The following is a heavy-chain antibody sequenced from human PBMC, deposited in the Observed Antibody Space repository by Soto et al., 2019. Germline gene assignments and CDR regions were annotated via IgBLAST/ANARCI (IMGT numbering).Heavy chain of an antibody. J-gene: IGHJ4*02. D-gene: IGHD3-16*01. CDR3: ARDGGDGVYY. CDR2: SYYSGST. V-gene: IGHV4-31*03. CDR1: GGSISSGSYS. Sequence: QVQLRESGPGLVRPSQTLSLTCTVSGGSISSGSYSWSWIRQHPGKGLEWIGYSYYSGSTYNNPSLKSRVTISLDTSKNQFSRNLSSVTAADTAVYYCARDGGDGVYYWGQGTLVTVSS.